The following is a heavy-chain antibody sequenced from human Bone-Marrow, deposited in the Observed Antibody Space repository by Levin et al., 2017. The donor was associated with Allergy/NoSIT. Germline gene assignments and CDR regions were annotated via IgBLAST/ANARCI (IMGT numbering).Heavy chain of an antibody. Sequence: GGSLRLSWGAAGCTFSSGERKWVRQTPGKGLEWLSSISSIGSNKEYAHAVRGRVTISRDNAKKSLFLQMNSLRAEETAVYYCARETTYYFDTGGDLRAGWYFDLWSRGTLVTVSS. J-gene: IGHJ2*01. CDR2: ISSIGSNK. CDR1: GCTFSSGE. D-gene: IGHD3-22*01. V-gene: IGHV3-48*03. CDR3: ARETTYYFDTGGDLRAGWYFDL.